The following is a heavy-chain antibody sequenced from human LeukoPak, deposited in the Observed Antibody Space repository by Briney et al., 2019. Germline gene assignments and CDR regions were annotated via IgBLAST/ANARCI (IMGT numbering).Heavy chain of an antibody. D-gene: IGHD6-19*01. J-gene: IGHJ6*02. CDR3: ARGVDSSGWYGMDV. CDR1: GGSFSGYY. CDR2: INHSGST. V-gene: IGHV4-34*01. Sequence: SETLSLTCAVYGGSFSGYYWSWIRQPPGKGLEWIGEINHSGSTNYNPSLKSRVTISVDKSKNQFSLKLSSVTAADTAVYYCARGVDSSGWYGMDVWGQGTTVTVSS.